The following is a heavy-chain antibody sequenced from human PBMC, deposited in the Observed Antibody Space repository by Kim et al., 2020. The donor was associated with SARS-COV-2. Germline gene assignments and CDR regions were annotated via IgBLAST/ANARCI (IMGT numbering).Heavy chain of an antibody. J-gene: IGHJ4*02. D-gene: IGHD2-21*02. CDR3: ASHGSLSVVTEGNDY. Sequence: PSLKSRVTISVDTSKNQFSLKLSSVTAADTAVYYCASHGSLSVVTEGNDYWGQGTLVTVSS. V-gene: IGHV4-39*01.